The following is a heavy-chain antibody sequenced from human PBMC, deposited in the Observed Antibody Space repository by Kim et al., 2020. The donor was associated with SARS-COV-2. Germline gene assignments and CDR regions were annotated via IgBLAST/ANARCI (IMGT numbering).Heavy chain of an antibody. CDR1: GGSVSSGSYY. Sequence: SETLSLTCTVSGGSVSSGSYYWSWIRQPPGKGLEWIGYIYYSGSTNYNPSLKSRVTISVDTSKNQFSLKLSSVTAADTAVYYCARLVIDDYGDYPYYFDYWGQGTLVTVSS. CDR3: ARLVIDDYGDYPYYFDY. V-gene: IGHV4-61*01. CDR2: IYYSGST. J-gene: IGHJ4*02. D-gene: IGHD4-17*01.